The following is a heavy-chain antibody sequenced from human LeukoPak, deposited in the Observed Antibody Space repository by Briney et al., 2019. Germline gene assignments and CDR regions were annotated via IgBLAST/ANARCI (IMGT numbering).Heavy chain of an antibody. CDR3: TGYYGSGSSHGAFDI. CDR2: INHSGST. V-gene: IGHV4-34*01. D-gene: IGHD3-10*01. CDR1: GGSFSGYY. J-gene: IGHJ3*02. Sequence: PSETLSLTFAVYGGSFSGYYWSWIRQPPGKGLEWIGEINHSGSTNYNPSLKSRVTISVDTSKNQFSLKLSSVTAADTAVYYLTGYYGSGSSHGAFDIWGQGTMVTVSS.